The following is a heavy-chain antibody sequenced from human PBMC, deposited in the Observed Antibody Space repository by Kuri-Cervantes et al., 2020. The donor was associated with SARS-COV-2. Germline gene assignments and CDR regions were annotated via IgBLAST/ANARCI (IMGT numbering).Heavy chain of an antibody. CDR1: GYTFTGYY. J-gene: IGHJ3*02. Sequence: ASVKVSCKASGYTFTGYYMHWVRQAPGQGLEWMGWINPNSGGTNYAQKFQGRVTMTRDTSISTAYMELSRLRSDDTAVYYYARDAGIFGVVTRNDAFDIWGQGTMVTVSS. CDR3: ARDAGIFGVVTRNDAFDI. D-gene: IGHD3-3*01. V-gene: IGHV1-2*02. CDR2: INPNSGGT.